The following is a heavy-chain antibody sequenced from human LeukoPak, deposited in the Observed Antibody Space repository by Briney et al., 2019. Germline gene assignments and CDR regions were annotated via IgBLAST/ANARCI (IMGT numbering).Heavy chain of an antibody. Sequence: ASVTVSCTASGYTFTGYYMHWVRQAPGQGLEWMGWINPNSGGTNYAQKFQGRVTMTRDTSISTAYMELSRLRSDDTAVYYCARDYGDYTPTDAFDIWGQGTMVTVSS. V-gene: IGHV1-2*02. J-gene: IGHJ3*02. CDR2: INPNSGGT. D-gene: IGHD4-17*01. CDR3: ARDYGDYTPTDAFDI. CDR1: GYTFTGYY.